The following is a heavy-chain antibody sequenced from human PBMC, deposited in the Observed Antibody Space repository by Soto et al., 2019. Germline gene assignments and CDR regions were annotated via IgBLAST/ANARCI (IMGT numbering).Heavy chain of an antibody. D-gene: IGHD2-2*01. CDR1: GFTFSSYA. Sequence: GGSLRLSCAASGFTFSSYAMSWVRQAPGKGLEWVSAISGSGGSTYYADSVKGRFTISRDNSKDTLYLQMNSLRAEDTAVYYCAKYLDQLLYAFDIWGQGTMVTVSS. J-gene: IGHJ3*02. CDR3: AKYLDQLLYAFDI. V-gene: IGHV3-23*01. CDR2: ISGSGGST.